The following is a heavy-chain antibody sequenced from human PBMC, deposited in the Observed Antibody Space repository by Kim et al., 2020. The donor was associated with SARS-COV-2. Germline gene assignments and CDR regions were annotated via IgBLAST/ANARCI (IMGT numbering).Heavy chain of an antibody. CDR2: IGGSGGRT. J-gene: IGHJ6*02. CDR3: AKSGGEDIPGRYYYYYGMDV. D-gene: IGHD3-3*01. V-gene: IGHV3-23*01. Sequence: KGLEGVSAIGGSGGRTYYADSVKGRFTISRDNSKSTLYLQMNSLRAEDTAVYYCAKSGGEDIPGRYYYYYGMDVWGQGTTVTVSS.